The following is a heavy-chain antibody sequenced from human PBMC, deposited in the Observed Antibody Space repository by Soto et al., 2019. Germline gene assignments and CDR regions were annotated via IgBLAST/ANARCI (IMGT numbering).Heavy chain of an antibody. J-gene: IGHJ6*02. CDR1: GYTFTSYD. Sequence: ASVKVSCKASGYTFTSYDINWVRQATGQGLEWMGWMNPNSGNTGYAQKWQGRVTMTRNTSISTAYMELSSLRSEDTAVYYCASGEVLQQLVRSYYYYGMDVWGQGTTVTVSS. V-gene: IGHV1-8*01. CDR2: MNPNSGNT. CDR3: ASGEVLQQLVRSYYYYGMDV. D-gene: IGHD6-13*01.